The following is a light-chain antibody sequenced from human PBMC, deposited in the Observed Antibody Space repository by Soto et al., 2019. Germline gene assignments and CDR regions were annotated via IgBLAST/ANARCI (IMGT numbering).Light chain of an antibody. V-gene: IGKV3-11*01. CDR2: DAS. Sequence: DIVMTQSPLPLPVTPGDAASISCRASQSVSSYLAWYQQKPGQAPRLLIYDASNRATGIPARFSGSGSGTDFTLTISSLEPEDFAVYYCQQRSNWSTFGQGTRLEIK. J-gene: IGKJ5*01. CDR3: QQRSNWST. CDR1: QSVSSY.